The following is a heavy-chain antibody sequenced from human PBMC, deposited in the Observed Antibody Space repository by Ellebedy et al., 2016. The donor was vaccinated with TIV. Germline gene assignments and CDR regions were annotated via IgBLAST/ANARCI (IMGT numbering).Heavy chain of an antibody. J-gene: IGHJ6*02. CDR1: GDSISSSNW. V-gene: IGHV4-4*02. D-gene: IGHD3-3*01. CDR3: SRRGILPYYDFWSGSYYGMDV. Sequence: MPSETLSLTCAVSGDSISSSNWWSWVRQPPGKGLEWIGEIWHSGSTNYNPSLKSRVSMSVDKSKNQFSLTLTSVTAADTAVYYWSRRGILPYYDFWSGSYYGMDVWGQGTTVTVSS. CDR2: IWHSGST.